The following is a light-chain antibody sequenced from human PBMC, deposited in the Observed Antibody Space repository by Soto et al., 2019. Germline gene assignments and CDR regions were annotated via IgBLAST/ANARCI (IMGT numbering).Light chain of an antibody. CDR3: QQYGSSHMYT. Sequence: EIVLTQSPGTLSLSPGERATLSCRASQSLSGNYLAWYQQKPGQPPRLLIYGASTRATGIPDRFSGSGSGTDFTLTISRLEPEDFAVYTCQQYGSSHMYTFGPGTKLEIK. J-gene: IGKJ2*01. V-gene: IGKV3-20*01. CDR2: GAS. CDR1: QSLSGNY.